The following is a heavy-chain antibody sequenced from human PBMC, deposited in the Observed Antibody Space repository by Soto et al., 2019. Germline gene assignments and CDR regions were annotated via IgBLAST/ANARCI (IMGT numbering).Heavy chain of an antibody. D-gene: IGHD5-12*01. J-gene: IGHJ4*02. CDR1: EFTFSDYE. Sequence: GGSLRLSCVGSEFTFSDYEMNWVRQAPGKGLEWVAYISSSARTIHYADSVRGRFTISRDNAWNSLYLQMDALGADDTAVYYCAREGGYSGYDAQGFDSWGQGTLVTVSS. CDR3: AREGGYSGYDAQGFDS. CDR2: ISSSARTI. V-gene: IGHV3-48*03.